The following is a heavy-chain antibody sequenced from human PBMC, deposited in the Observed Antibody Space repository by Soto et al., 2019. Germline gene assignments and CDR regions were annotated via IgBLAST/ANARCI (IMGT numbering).Heavy chain of an antibody. CDR2: TYYRSNWYN. CDR3: ARGEQYSGRIFDY. Sequence: QVQLQQSGPGLVKPSQTLSVTCGISGDSVSSNSAAWNWLRQSPSRGLEWLGRTYYRSNWYNDYAVSVESRITINPDTSKNHFSLQLNFVTPEDTAVYFCARGEQYSGRIFDYWGQGTLVTVSS. D-gene: IGHD1-26*01. CDR1: GDSVSSNSAA. V-gene: IGHV6-1*01. J-gene: IGHJ4*02.